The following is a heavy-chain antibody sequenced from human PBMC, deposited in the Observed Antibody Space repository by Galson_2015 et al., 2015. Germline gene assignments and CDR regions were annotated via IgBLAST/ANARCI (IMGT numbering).Heavy chain of an antibody. J-gene: IGHJ4*02. CDR2: IDLVNGNT. Sequence: SVKVSCKAFGYTFTTYAIHWVRQAPGQGLEWMGWIDLVNGNTKYPQKFQGRVSFTRDTSASTAYMEVNILTSEDTAVYYCARYGSGSFAYWGQGTLVTVSS. CDR3: ARYGSGSFAY. V-gene: IGHV1-3*01. CDR1: GYTFTTYA. D-gene: IGHD3-10*01.